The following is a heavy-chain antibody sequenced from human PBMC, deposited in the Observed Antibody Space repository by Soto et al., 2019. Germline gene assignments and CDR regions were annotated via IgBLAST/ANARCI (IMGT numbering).Heavy chain of an antibody. Sequence: SETLSLTCTVSGDSISTFYWGWMRQSPGKELEWIGYVYYTGSTNYNPSLKSRVTIPVDRSKNQFSLKLTSANAADTAVYYCARGRTVRNYADDSSDYFYFFDYWGQGTQVTVSP. CDR1: GDSISTFY. CDR3: ARGRTVRNYADDSSDYFYFFDY. D-gene: IGHD3-22*01. CDR2: VYYTGST. J-gene: IGHJ4*02. V-gene: IGHV4-59*01.